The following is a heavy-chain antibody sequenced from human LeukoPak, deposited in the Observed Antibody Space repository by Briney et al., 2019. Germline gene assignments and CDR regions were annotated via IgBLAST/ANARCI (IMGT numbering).Heavy chain of an antibody. CDR1: GFTFSSYG. D-gene: IGHD3-10*01. J-gene: IGHJ6*02. CDR3: ARNPPLGFGEFPYYYYGMDV. CDR2: IWYDGSNK. V-gene: IGHV3-33*01. Sequence: GGSLRLSCAASGFTFSSYGMHWVRQAPGKGLEWVAVIWYDGSNKYYADSVKGRFTISRDNSKNTLYLEMNSLRAEDTAVYYCARNPPLGFGEFPYYYYGMDVWGQGTTVTVSS.